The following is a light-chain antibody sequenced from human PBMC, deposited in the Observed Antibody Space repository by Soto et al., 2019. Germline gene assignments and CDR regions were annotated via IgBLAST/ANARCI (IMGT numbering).Light chain of an antibody. J-gene: IGLJ1*01. CDR3: CSYAGTNSYV. CDR1: SSDVGGYNY. CDR2: DVT. V-gene: IGLV2-11*01. Sequence: QSALTQPRSVSGSPGQSVTISCTGTSSDVGGYNYVSWYQQHPDKAPKLMIYDVTKRPSGVPHRFSGSKSDNTASLTISGLRAEDEADYYCCSYAGTNSYVFGTGTKVTVL.